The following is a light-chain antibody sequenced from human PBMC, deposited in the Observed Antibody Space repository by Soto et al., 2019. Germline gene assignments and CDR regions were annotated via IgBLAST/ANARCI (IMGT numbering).Light chain of an antibody. Sequence: QSALTQPASVSGSPGQPITISCTGTSSDVGSYNLVSWYQQHPGKAPKLMIYEVSKRPSGVSNRFSGSKSGNTASLTISGLQAEDEPDSYCCSHAGSSTLWVFGTGTTVTVL. CDR1: SSDVGSYNL. CDR2: EVS. J-gene: IGLJ1*01. CDR3: CSHAGSSTLWV. V-gene: IGLV2-23*02.